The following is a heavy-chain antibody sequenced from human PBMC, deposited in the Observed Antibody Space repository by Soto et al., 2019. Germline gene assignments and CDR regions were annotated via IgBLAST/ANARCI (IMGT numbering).Heavy chain of an antibody. CDR2: IDPGEIAYDT. CDR1: GYSFTTFW. D-gene: IGHD3-10*01. Sequence: GESLKISCKASGYSFTTFWIAWVRQTPGKGLELMGIIDPGEIAYDTGYSPSFQGQVTISADRSTNSAYLQWSSLKASDSAIYYCARHQQFYYAYYGMDVWGQGTTVTVSS. J-gene: IGHJ6*02. V-gene: IGHV5-51*01. CDR3: ARHQQFYYAYYGMDV.